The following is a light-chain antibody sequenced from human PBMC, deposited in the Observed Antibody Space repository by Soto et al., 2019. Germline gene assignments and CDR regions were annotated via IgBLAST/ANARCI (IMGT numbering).Light chain of an antibody. CDR3: QQSYSNPWS. V-gene: IGKV1-39*01. Sequence: DIQMTQSPSSLSASVGDRVTITCRASQSISSYLNWYQQKPGKAHKLLIYAASSLQSGVPSRFRGSRSGTEFTLTISSRKPEDFSTYYCQQSYSNPWSFGQATKVEIK. CDR2: AAS. CDR1: QSISSY. J-gene: IGKJ1*01.